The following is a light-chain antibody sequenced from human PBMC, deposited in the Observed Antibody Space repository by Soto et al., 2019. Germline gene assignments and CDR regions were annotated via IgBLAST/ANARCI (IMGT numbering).Light chain of an antibody. CDR2: EVS. CDR1: SSDVGNYKY. V-gene: IGLV2-18*01. CDR3: SLFTSSATYV. Sequence: QSALTQPPSVSGSPRQSVTISCTGTSSDVGNYKYVSWYQQPPGTAPKLMIYEVSNRPSGVPDRFSGSKSGNTASLTISGLQAEDEADYYCSLFTSSATYVFGTGTKLTVL. J-gene: IGLJ1*01.